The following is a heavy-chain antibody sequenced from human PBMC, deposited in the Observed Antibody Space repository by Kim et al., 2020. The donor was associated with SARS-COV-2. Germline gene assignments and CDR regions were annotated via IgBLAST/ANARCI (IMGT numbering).Heavy chain of an antibody. V-gene: IGHV3-21*01. D-gene: IGHD4-17*01. Sequence: GGSLRLSCAASGFTFSSYSMNWVRQAPGKGLEWVSAISNSRSYKYYADSVKGRFTISRDNAKNSLYLQMNSLRAEDTAVYYCARSPIMTTVTYYFDYWGQGTLVTVSS. CDR1: GFTFSSYS. J-gene: IGHJ4*02. CDR2: ISNSRSYK. CDR3: ARSPIMTTVTYYFDY.